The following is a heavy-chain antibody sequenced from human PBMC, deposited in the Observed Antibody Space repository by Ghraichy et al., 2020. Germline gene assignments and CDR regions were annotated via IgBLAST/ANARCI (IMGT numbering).Heavy chain of an antibody. CDR3: ASKGGTGFGELSKFGYYYYGRDV. J-gene: IGHJ6*02. CDR2: INHSGST. CDR1: GGSFSGYY. Sequence: SETLSLTCAVYGGSFSGYYWSWIRQPPGKGLEWIGEINHSGSTNYNPSLKSRVTISVDTSKNQFSLKLSSVTAADTAVYYCASKGGTGFGELSKFGYYYYGRDVWGQGTTVTVSS. D-gene: IGHD3-10*01. V-gene: IGHV4-34*01.